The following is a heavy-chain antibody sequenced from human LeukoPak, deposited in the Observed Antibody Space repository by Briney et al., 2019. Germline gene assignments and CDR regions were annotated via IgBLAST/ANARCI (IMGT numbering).Heavy chain of an antibody. CDR2: ISGSGGST. CDR1: GFTFSSYA. D-gene: IGHD3-10*01. J-gene: IGHJ4*02. Sequence: GGSLRLSCAASGFTFSSYAMSWVRQAPGKGLEWVSAISGSGGSTYYADSVKGRFTISRDNSKNTLYLQMNSLRAEDTAVYYCARDLRSFGYGSGSPGNYWGQGTLVTVSS. V-gene: IGHV3-23*01. CDR3: ARDLRSFGYGSGSPGNY.